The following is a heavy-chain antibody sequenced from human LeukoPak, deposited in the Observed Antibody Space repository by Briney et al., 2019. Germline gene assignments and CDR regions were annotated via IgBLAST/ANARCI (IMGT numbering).Heavy chain of an antibody. D-gene: IGHD4-23*01. CDR1: GFTFSSYE. CDR2: ISSSGSTI. Sequence: GGSLRLSCAASGFTFSSYEMHWVRQAPGKGLEWVSYISSSGSTIYYADSVKGRFTISRDNAKNSLYLQMNSLRAEDTAVYYCARDHGGSSPFDYWGQGTLVTVSS. J-gene: IGHJ4*02. V-gene: IGHV3-48*03. CDR3: ARDHGGSSPFDY.